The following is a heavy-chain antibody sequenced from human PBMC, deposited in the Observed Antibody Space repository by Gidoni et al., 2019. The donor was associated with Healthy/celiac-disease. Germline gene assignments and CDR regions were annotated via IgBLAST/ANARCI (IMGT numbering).Heavy chain of an antibody. CDR1: GGSISSRGYS. CDR2: IYYSGST. Sequence: QVQLQESGPGLVTPSQTLSLTCTVSGGSISSRGYSWSWIRQHPGKGLEWIGYIYYSGSTYDNPSLKSRVTISVDTSKNQFSLKRSSVTAADTAVYYWARGETYYDFWSAPGSFDPWGQGTLVTVSS. V-gene: IGHV4-31*03. CDR3: ARGETYYDFWSAPGSFDP. D-gene: IGHD3-3*01. J-gene: IGHJ5*02.